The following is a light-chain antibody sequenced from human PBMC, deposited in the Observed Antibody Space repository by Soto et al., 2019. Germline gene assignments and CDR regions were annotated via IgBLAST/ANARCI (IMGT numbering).Light chain of an antibody. V-gene: IGKV2-28*01. CDR1: QSLLHSNGYNF. Sequence: DIVMTQSPLSLPVTPGEPVSICCRSSQSLLHSNGYNFLDWYLQKPGQSPQLLIYLGSNRASGVPDRFSGSGSGTDFTLRISTVEAEDVGIYYCMQALQTPYTFGQGTKLEIK. CDR3: MQALQTPYT. CDR2: LGS. J-gene: IGKJ2*01.